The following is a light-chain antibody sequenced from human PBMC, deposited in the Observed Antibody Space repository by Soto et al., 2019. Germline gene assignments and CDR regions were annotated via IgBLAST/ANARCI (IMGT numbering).Light chain of an antibody. CDR2: KAP. Sequence: DIQMTQSPSTLSASVGDRVTLTCRASQSISTWLAWYQQKPGKAPTLLIYKAPGLVSGVPSRFSGSGSGTAFTLTISSLQPDDFATADCQQYDSYSPLTFGVGTKLELK. V-gene: IGKV1-5*03. J-gene: IGKJ4*01. CDR3: QQYDSYSPLT. CDR1: QSISTW.